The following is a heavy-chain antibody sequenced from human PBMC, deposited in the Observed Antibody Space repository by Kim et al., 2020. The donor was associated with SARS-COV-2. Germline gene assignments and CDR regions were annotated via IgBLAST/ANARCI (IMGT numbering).Heavy chain of an antibody. V-gene: IGHV7-4-1*02. J-gene: IGHJ4*02. Sequence: ASVKVSCRTSGYTFTTYAIHWVRQAPGQGLEWMGWINTNTGNPTYAQGFTGRFVFSLDTSVSTTYLQINSLKAEDTAVYYFAKTRWDCRGPTCYSSFDYWGQGTLVTVSS. CDR1: GYTFTTYA. CDR3: AKTRWDCRGPTCYSSFDY. D-gene: IGHD2-15*01. CDR2: INTNTGNP.